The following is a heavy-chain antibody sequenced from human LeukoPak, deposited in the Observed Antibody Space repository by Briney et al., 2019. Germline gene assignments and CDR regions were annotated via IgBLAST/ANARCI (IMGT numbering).Heavy chain of an antibody. CDR1: GGSISRYS. Sequence: SETLSLTCTVSGGSISRYSWSWIRQPPGKGLEWIGNIFYSGNTNYNPSLKSRVTISTDTSQNQFSLKLSSVTAADTAIYYCARHYNWFDPWGQGILVTVSS. V-gene: IGHV4-59*01. CDR3: ARHYNWFDP. CDR2: IFYSGNT. J-gene: IGHJ5*02.